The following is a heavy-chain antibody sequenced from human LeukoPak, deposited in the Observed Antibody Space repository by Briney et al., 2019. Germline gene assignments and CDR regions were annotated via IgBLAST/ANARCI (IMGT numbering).Heavy chain of an antibody. D-gene: IGHD2-15*01. CDR3: ARARYCSGGSCLYYFDY. Sequence: GRSLRLSCAASGFTFDDYAMHWVRQAPGKGLEWVSSISSSSSYIYYADSVKGRFTISRDNAKNSLYLQMNSLRAEDTAVYYCARARYCSGGSCLYYFDYWGQGTLVTVSS. CDR1: GFTFDDYA. CDR2: ISSSSSYI. J-gene: IGHJ4*02. V-gene: IGHV3-21*01.